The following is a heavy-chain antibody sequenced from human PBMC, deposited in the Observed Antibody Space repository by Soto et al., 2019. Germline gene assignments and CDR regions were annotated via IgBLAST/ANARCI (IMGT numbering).Heavy chain of an antibody. CDR3: ARGCITSHDDSTGDDGL. D-gene: IGHD3-22*01. CDR2: IIPLFCTT. CDR1: GGTLNNYA. J-gene: IGHJ4*01. V-gene: IGHV1-69*01. Sequence: QVQLVQSGAEVRKPGSSVKVSCQASGGTLNNYAFTWVRQTHGQGLEWIGGIIPLFCTTNYAQKFQGRLTVSAEESTSTAYIDLTSLRSEDTAVYYCARGCITSHDDSTGDDGLWGQGTLVTVSS.